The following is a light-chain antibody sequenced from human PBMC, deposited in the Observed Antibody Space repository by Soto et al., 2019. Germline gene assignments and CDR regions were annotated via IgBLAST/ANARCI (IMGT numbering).Light chain of an antibody. CDR3: SAYTSSSTLL. Sequence: QSALTQPPSVSGSPGQSVTISCTGTSSDVGSYNRVSWYQQPPGTAPKLMIYEVSNRPSGVPDRFSGSKSGNPASLTISGLQPEDEADYYCSAYTSSSTLLFGGGTKLTVL. V-gene: IGLV2-18*02. J-gene: IGLJ2*01. CDR2: EVS. CDR1: SSDVGSYNR.